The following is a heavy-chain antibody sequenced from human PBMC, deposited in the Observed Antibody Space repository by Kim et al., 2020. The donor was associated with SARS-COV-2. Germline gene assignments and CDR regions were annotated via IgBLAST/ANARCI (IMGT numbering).Heavy chain of an antibody. Sequence: DSVKGRFTISNANAKNSLYLQMNSLRDEDTAVYYCARDIEDWVGIHYFDYWGQGTLVTVSS. V-gene: IGHV3-48*02. J-gene: IGHJ4*02. CDR3: ARDIEDWVGIHYFDY. D-gene: IGHD3-10*01.